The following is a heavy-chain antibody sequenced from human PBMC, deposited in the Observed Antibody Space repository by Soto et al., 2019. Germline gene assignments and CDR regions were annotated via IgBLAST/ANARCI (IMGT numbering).Heavy chain of an antibody. D-gene: IGHD6-13*01. J-gene: IGHJ4*02. CDR1: GGSISAYF. CDR2: IYYSGDT. CDR3: ARASSTWYWDY. Sequence: QVQLQESGPGLVKPSETLSLSCTVSGGSISAYFWTWIRQPPGKGLEWIGYIYYSGDTNYNPSRKSRVTISVDTSKNQFSLKLSSVTATDTAVYYCARASSTWYWDYWGRGTLVTVSS. V-gene: IGHV4-59*01.